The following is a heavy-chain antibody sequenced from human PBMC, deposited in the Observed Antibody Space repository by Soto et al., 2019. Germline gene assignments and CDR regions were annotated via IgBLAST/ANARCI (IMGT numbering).Heavy chain of an antibody. Sequence: QLQLQESGPELVKPSETLSLTCTVSRGSISSVTNYWASIRQPPGKGLEWIANIYYSGTTFYEPSRKSRVTISRDTAKKQFALTLRSVTAADPAVYYCARHVAGWYIDSWGQGTLVIVSS. CDR3: ARHVAGWYIDS. CDR1: RGSISSVTNY. CDR2: IYYSGTT. J-gene: IGHJ4*02. D-gene: IGHD2-15*01. V-gene: IGHV4-39*01.